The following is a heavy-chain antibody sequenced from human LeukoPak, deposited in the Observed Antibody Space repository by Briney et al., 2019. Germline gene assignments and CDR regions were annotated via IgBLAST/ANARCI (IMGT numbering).Heavy chain of an antibody. V-gene: IGHV3-23*01. CDR2: ISGSGGST. Sequence: GGSLRLSCAASGFSFSSYAMIWVRQAPGKGLEWVSGISGSGGRTYSADSAEWVSAISGSGGSTYYADSVKGRFTISRDNSKNTLYLQMNGLRAEDTAIYYCARPHRFGSPFDYWGQGTLVTVSS. CDR3: ARPHRFGSPFDY. D-gene: IGHD3-10*01. CDR1: GFSFSSYA. J-gene: IGHJ4*02.